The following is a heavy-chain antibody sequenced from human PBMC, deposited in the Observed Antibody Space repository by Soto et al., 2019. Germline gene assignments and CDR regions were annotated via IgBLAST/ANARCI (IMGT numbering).Heavy chain of an antibody. CDR2: ISAYNGNT. J-gene: IGHJ4*02. V-gene: IGHV1-18*04. CDR3: ARDNASGWYVGTLDY. CDR1: GYTFTSYG. Sequence: QVQLVQSGAEVKKPGASVKVSCKASGYTFTSYGISWVRQAPGQGLEWMGWISAYNGNTNYAQKLQGRVTMTTDTSTSTADMELRSLRSDDTAVYYCARDNASGWYVGTLDYWGQGTLVTVSS. D-gene: IGHD6-19*01.